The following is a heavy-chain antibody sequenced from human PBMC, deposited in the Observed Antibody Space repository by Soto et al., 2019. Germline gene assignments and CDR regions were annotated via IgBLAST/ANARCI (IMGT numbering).Heavy chain of an antibody. D-gene: IGHD2-15*01. CDR1: GYTFTSYA. V-gene: IGHV1-3*01. CDR2: INAGNGNT. Sequence: ASVKVSCKASGYTFTSYAMHWVRQAPGQRLEWMGWINAGNGNTKYSQKFQGRVTITRDTSASTAYMELSSLRSEDTAVYYCASSYCSGGSCYDYYYGMDVWGQGSTVTVSS. J-gene: IGHJ6*02. CDR3: ASSYCSGGSCYDYYYGMDV.